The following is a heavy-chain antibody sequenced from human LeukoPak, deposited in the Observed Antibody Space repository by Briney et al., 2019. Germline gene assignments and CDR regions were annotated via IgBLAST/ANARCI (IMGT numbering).Heavy chain of an antibody. V-gene: IGHV1-8*01. D-gene: IGHD6-13*01. CDR2: MNPNSGNT. CDR3: ARVTAYSSSWYLGY. J-gene: IGHJ4*02. CDR1: GSTFTSYD. Sequence: ASVKVSCKASGSTFTSYDINWLRQATGQGLEWMGWMNPNSGNTGYAQKFQGRVTMTRNTSISTAYMELSSLRSEDTAVYYCARVTAYSSSWYLGYWGQGTLVTVSS.